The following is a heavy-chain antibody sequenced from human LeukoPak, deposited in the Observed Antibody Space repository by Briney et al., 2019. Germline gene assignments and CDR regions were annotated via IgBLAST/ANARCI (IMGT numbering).Heavy chain of an antibody. D-gene: IGHD1-1*01. V-gene: IGHV4-4*07. CDR3: ARDRGTWNDDGFDY. Sequence: PSETLSLTCNVSGGSISSYYWSWIRQPAGKGLEWIGRIYISGSTNYNPSLKSRVTMSVGTSKNQFSLKLSSVTAADTAVYYCARDRGTWNDDGFDYWGQGTLVTVSS. J-gene: IGHJ4*02. CDR2: IYISGST. CDR1: GGSISSYY.